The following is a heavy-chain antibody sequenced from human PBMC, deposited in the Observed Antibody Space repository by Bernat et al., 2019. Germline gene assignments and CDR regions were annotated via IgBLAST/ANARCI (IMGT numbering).Heavy chain of an antibody. CDR1: GGSISSYY. Sequence: QVQLQESGPGLVKPSETLSLTCTVSGGSISSYYWSWIRQPPGKGLEWIGYIYYSGSTTYNPSLNSRVTISVDTSKNQFSLQLSSVTAADTAVYYCARHGAGGMVRGVIQHWGQGTLVTVSS. CDR2: IYYSGST. CDR3: ARHGAGGMVRGVIQH. V-gene: IGHV4-59*08. J-gene: IGHJ1*01. D-gene: IGHD3-10*01.